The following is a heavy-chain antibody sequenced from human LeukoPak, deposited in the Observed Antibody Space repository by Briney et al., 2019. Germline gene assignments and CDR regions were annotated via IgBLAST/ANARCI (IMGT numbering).Heavy chain of an antibody. CDR3: ARGGTVVVPAAMLGYYYYMDV. V-gene: IGHV1-58*01. CDR1: GFTFTSSA. Sequence: SVKVSCKASGFTFTSSAVQWVRQARGQRLEWIGWIVVGSGNTNYAQKFQERVTITRDMSTSTAYMELSSLRSEDTAVYYCARGGTVVVPAAMLGYYYYMDVWGKGTTVTVSS. D-gene: IGHD2-2*01. J-gene: IGHJ6*03. CDR2: IVVGSGNT.